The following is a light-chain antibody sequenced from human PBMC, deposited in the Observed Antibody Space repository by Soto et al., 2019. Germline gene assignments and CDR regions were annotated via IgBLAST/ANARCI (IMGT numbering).Light chain of an antibody. CDR3: SSYAGIGIVL. CDR2: EVT. Sequence: QSALTQPPSASGSPGQSVTISCTGTGSDVGNYNYVSWYQRHPGKAPKLIIYEVTKRPSGVPDRFSGSKSGSTASLTVSGLQAEDEADYYCSSYAGIGIVLFGGGTTLTVL. V-gene: IGLV2-8*01. CDR1: GSDVGNYNY. J-gene: IGLJ3*02.